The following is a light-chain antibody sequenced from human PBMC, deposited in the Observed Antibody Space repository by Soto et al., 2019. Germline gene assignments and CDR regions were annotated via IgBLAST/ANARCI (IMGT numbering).Light chain of an antibody. CDR1: QSVSSSY. Sequence: EIVSTQSPGTLSLSPGERATLSCRASQSVSSSYLAWYQQKPGQAPRLLIYGASSRATGIPDRFSGSGSGTDFTLTISRLEPEDFAVYYCQQYGSSLFTFGPGTRLEIK. CDR2: GAS. V-gene: IGKV3-20*01. J-gene: IGKJ5*01. CDR3: QQYGSSLFT.